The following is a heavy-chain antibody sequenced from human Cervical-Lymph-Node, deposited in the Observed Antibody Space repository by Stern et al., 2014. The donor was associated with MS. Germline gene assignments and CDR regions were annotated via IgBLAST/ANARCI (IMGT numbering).Heavy chain of an antibody. CDR2: ISYDGSNK. CDR3: ARGWCSGGSCYLFDY. J-gene: IGHJ4*02. CDR1: GFTFSSYA. Sequence: MQLVESGGGVVQPGRSLRLSCAASGFTFSSYAMHWVRQAPGKGLEWVAGISYDGSNKYYADSVKGRFTISRDNSKNTLYLQMNSLRAEDTAVYYCARGWCSGGSCYLFDYWGQGTLVTVSS. D-gene: IGHD2-15*01. V-gene: IGHV3-30-3*01.